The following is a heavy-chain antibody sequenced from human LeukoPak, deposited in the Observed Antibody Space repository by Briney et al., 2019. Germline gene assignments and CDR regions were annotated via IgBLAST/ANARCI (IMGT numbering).Heavy chain of an antibody. CDR3: ARVKGQLKYYFDY. D-gene: IGHD6-6*01. CDR2: ISSSSSTI. Sequence: GGSLRLSCAASGFTFSSYSMNWVRQAPGKGLEWVSYISSSSSTIYYADSVKGRFTISRDNAKNSLYLQMNSLRAEDTAVYYCARVKGQLKYYFDYWGQGTLVTVSS. CDR1: GFTFSSYS. V-gene: IGHV3-48*01. J-gene: IGHJ4*02.